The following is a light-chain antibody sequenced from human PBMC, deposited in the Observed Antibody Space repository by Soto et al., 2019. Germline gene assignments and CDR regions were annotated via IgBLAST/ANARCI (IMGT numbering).Light chain of an antibody. Sequence: DIQMTQSPSTLSASVGDRVTITCRASQSISSSLAWYQQKPGKAPKLLIYDASSLESGVPSRFSGSGSGTEFTLTISSLQPDDFATYYCQQCNGYSRTFGQVTMVDIK. V-gene: IGKV1-5*01. CDR2: DAS. J-gene: IGKJ1*01. CDR1: QSISSS. CDR3: QQCNGYSRT.